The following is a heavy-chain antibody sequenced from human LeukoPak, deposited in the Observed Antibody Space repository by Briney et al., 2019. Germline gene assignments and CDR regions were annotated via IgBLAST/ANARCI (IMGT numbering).Heavy chain of an antibody. CDR1: GFTFSSYS. J-gene: IGHJ4*02. CDR3: AKAGSSSSNGGGGY. CDR2: SSSSSISI. V-gene: IGHV3-21*01. D-gene: IGHD6-6*01. Sequence: GGSLRLSCAASGFTFSSYSMNWVRHAPGKGLEWVSSSSSSSISIYYADSVKGRFTFSRDNAKNSLYLQMNSLRAEDTAVYYCAKAGSSSSNGGGGYWGQGTLVTVSS.